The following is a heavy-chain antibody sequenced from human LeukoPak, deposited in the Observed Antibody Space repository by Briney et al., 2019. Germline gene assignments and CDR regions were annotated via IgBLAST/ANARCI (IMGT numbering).Heavy chain of an antibody. CDR2: IYTSGST. Sequence: SETLSLTCTVSGGSISSYYWSWIRQPAGKGLEWIGRIYTSGSTNYNPSLKSRVTISVDKSKNQFSLKLSSVTAADTAVYYCTRAAGTRRPPGGYDSGWFDPWGQGTLVTVSS. V-gene: IGHV4-4*07. CDR1: GGSISSYY. J-gene: IGHJ5*02. D-gene: IGHD5-12*01. CDR3: TRAAGTRRPPGGYDSGWFDP.